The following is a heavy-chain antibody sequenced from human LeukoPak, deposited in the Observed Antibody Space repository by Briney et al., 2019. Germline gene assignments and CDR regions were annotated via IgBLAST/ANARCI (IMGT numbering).Heavy chain of an antibody. V-gene: IGHV3-23*01. CDR1: GFTFSSYV. CDR3: AKVTWVTQGFDI. Sequence: GGSLRLSCAASGFTFSSYVMSWVRQAPGKGLNWVSAISGGDPSTYYAGSVKGRFTISRDNSKNTLFLQMNSLRAEDTAVYYCAKVTWVTQGFDIWGQGTMVTVSS. CDR2: ISGGDPST. J-gene: IGHJ3*02. D-gene: IGHD4-23*01.